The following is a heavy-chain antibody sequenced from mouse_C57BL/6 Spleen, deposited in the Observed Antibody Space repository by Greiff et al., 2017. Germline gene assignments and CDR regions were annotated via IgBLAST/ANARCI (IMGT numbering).Heavy chain of an antibody. D-gene: IGHD1-1*01. V-gene: IGHV5-9-1*02. J-gene: IGHJ1*03. CDR2: ISSGGDYI. CDR3: TRDHYGSSYWYFDV. CDR1: GFTFSSYA. Sequence: EVQLVESGAGLVKPGGSLKLSCAASGFTFSSYAMSWVRQTPEKRLEWVAYISSGGDYIYYADTVKGRFTISRDNARNTLYLQMSSLKSEDTAMYYCTRDHYGSSYWYFDVWGTGTTVTVSS.